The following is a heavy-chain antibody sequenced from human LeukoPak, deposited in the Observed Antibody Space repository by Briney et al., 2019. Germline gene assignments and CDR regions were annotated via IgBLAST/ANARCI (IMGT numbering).Heavy chain of an antibody. D-gene: IGHD6-19*01. CDR3: ASRIVSGWYNY. V-gene: IGHV4-34*01. CDR2: INHSGST. J-gene: IGHJ4*02. Sequence: SETLSLTCTVSGGSISSYYWSWIRQPPGKGLEWIGEINHSGSTNYNPSLKSRVTISVDTSKNQFSLKLSSVTAADTAVNYCASRIVSGWYNYWGQGTLVTVSS. CDR1: GGSISSYY.